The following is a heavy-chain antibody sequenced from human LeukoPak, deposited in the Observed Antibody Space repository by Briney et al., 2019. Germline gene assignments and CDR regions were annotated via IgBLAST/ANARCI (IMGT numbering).Heavy chain of an antibody. CDR3: ARGGYSYGCYYYYGMDV. Sequence: GGSLRLSCAASGFTVSSNYMSWVRQAPGEGLEWVSYISSSGSTIYYADSVKGRFTISRDNAKNSLYLQMNSLRAEDTAVYYCARGGYSYGCYYYYGMDVWGQGTTVTVSS. CDR1: GFTVSSNY. V-gene: IGHV3-11*04. D-gene: IGHD5-18*01. J-gene: IGHJ6*02. CDR2: ISSSGSTI.